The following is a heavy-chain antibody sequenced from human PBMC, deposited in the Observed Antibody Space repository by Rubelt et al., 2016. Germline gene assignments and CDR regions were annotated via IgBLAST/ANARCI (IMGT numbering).Heavy chain of an antibody. J-gene: IGHJ6*02. D-gene: IGHD3-16*01. CDR1: GYTFTGYY. CDR3: AREGDYYYGMDV. Sequence: QVQLVQSGAEVKKPGASVKVSCKASGYTFTGYYMHWVRQAPGQGLEWMGRINPNSGGTHYAQKFQGRVTMTRDTSISTAYMGLSRLSSDDTAVYYCAREGDYYYGMDVWGQGTTVTVSS. V-gene: IGHV1-2*06. CDR2: INPNSGGT.